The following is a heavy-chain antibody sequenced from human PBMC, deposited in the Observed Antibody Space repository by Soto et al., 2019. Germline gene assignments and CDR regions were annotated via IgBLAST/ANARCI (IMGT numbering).Heavy chain of an antibody. CDR2: ISGSGGST. Sequence: GGSLRLSCAASGFTFSSYAMSWVRQAPGKGLEWVSAISGSGGSTYYADSVKGRFTISRDNSKNMLYLQMNSLRAEDTAVYYCAKDPRSGTYYDFWSGPYYFDYWGKGTLVTVSS. V-gene: IGHV3-23*01. CDR3: AKDPRSGTYYDFWSGPYYFDY. J-gene: IGHJ4*02. CDR1: GFTFSSYA. D-gene: IGHD3-3*01.